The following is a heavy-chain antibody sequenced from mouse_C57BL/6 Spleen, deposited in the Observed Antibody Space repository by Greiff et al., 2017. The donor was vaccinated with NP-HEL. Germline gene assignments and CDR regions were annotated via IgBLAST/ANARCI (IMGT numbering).Heavy chain of an antibody. CDR2: IYPGDGDT. CDR3: SRCKTGTAMDY. Sequence: VQLQQSGPELVKPGASVKISCKASGYAFSSSWMNWVKQRPGKGLEWIGRIYPGDGDTNYNGKFKGKATLTADKSSSTAYMQLSSLTSEDSAVYFCSRCKTGTAMDYWGQGTSVTVSS. V-gene: IGHV1-82*01. D-gene: IGHD4-1*01. CDR1: GYAFSSSW. J-gene: IGHJ4*01.